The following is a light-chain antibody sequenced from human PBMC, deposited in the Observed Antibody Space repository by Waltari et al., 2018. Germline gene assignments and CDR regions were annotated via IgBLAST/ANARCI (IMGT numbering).Light chain of an antibody. CDR1: QSVSNSY. CDR2: GAS. V-gene: IGKV3-20*01. Sequence: EIVLTQSPGTLSLSPGERATLSCRASQSVSNSYLAWYQQKPGQAPRLLIYGASSRATGIPDRFSGSGSGTDFTLTISRLEPEDFAVYYCQHYDGSPYTFGQGTKLEIK. J-gene: IGKJ2*01. CDR3: QHYDGSPYT.